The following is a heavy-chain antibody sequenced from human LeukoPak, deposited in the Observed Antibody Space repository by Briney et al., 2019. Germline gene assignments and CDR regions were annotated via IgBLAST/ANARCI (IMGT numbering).Heavy chain of an antibody. CDR3: ARAHSSSWYRYYFDY. V-gene: IGHV4-59*01. CDR2: IYYSGST. D-gene: IGHD6-13*01. Sequence: SETLSLTCTVSGGSISSYYWSWTRQPPGKGLEWIGYIYYSGSTNYNPSLKSRVTISVDTSKNQFSLKLSSVTAADTAVYYCARAHSSSWYRYYFDYWGQGTLVTVSS. CDR1: GGSISSYY. J-gene: IGHJ4*02.